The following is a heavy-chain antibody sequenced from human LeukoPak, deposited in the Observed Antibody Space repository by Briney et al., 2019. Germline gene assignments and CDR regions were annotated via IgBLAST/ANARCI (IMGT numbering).Heavy chain of an antibody. CDR3: AKDQRRGYCSSTSCYIDY. V-gene: IGHV3-23*01. J-gene: IGHJ4*02. D-gene: IGHD2-2*02. CDR2: ISGSADST. CDR1: GFRFSNYA. Sequence: GGSLRLSCTASGFRFSNYAMTWVRQAPGKGLEWVSAISGSADSTYYADSVKGRFTISRDSSKNTLYLQMNSLRAEDTAVYYCAKDQRRGYCSSTSCYIDYWGQGTLVTVSS.